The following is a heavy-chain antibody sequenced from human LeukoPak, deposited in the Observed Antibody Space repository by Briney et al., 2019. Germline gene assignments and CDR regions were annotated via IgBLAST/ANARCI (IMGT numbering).Heavy chain of an antibody. D-gene: IGHD1-26*01. CDR1: GYTFTGYY. CDR2: ISGYNGRA. V-gene: IGHV1-18*04. Sequence: ASVKVSCKASGYTFTGYYMHWVRQAPGQGLEWMGWISGYNGRANYAHKFQDRVILTMGTSSNTIDMELRNLRSDDTAMYYCARDPERWVAGPPAYWGQGTLVTVSS. CDR3: ARDPERWVAGPPAY. J-gene: IGHJ4*02.